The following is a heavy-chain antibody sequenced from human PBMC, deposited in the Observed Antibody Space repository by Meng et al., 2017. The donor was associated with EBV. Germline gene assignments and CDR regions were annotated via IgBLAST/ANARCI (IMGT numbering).Heavy chain of an antibody. V-gene: IGHV1-18*01. CDR3: ARGLDYFGY. Sequence: QVKLVQSGAEVKRPGASVTVSCTASCYSFTIYALSWVRQAPGQGLECMGWISSYNGNTNDVQKLQVRVTMHTHTSTSTAYTELRSLSSDDPAVYYCARGLDYFGYWGQGTLVTVSS. CDR2: ISSYNGNT. J-gene: IGHJ4*02. CDR1: CYSFTIYA.